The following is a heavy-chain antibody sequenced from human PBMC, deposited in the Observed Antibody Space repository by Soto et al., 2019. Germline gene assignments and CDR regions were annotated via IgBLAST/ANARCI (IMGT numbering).Heavy chain of an antibody. Sequence: QVQLVQSGAEVKKPGSSMKVSCKASGGTFSTSSITWGRQAPGQRLEWMGNILPIFGTADYAQNFQDRVPSTADKTTRSAYMELCNVFSDDTAFYYCAGGREYCGNSDDFALLGHGTVVTVSS. J-gene: IGHJ3*01. CDR3: AGGREYCGNSDDFAL. CDR2: ILPIFGTA. D-gene: IGHD2-8*02. CDR1: GGTFSTSS. V-gene: IGHV1-69*14.